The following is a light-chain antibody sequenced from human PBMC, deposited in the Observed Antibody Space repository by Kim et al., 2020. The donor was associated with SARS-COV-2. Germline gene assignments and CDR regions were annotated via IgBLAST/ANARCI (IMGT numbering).Light chain of an antibody. CDR3: QEYKSNSWA. J-gene: IGKJ1*01. Sequence: DIQMTQSPSTLSASVGGRVTITCRASQSISIWLAWYQQKPGKAPNLLIYDASNLESGVPSRFSGRGSGTEFTLTISSLQPDDFATYYCQEYKSNSWAFGQGTKVDIK. CDR1: QSISIW. V-gene: IGKV1-5*01. CDR2: DAS.